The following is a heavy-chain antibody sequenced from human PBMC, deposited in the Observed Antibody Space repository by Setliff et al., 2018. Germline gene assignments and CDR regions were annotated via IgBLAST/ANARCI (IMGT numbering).Heavy chain of an antibody. D-gene: IGHD3-22*01. CDR1: GYTFTSYG. Sequence: ASVKVSCKASGYTFTSYGISWVRQAPGQGLEWMGWISAYNGNTNYAQKLQGRVTMTTDTSTNTAYMEVRSLGSDDTAMYYCARYDSSGYHYYYGMDVWGQGTTVTVSS. CDR3: ARYDSSGYHYYYGMDV. V-gene: IGHV1-18*01. J-gene: IGHJ6*02. CDR2: ISAYNGNT.